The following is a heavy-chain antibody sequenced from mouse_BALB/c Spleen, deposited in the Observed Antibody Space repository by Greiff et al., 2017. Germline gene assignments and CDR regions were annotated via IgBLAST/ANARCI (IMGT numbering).Heavy chain of an antibody. J-gene: IGHJ4*01. CDR1: GYTFTDYE. Sequence: QVQLQQSGAELVRPGASVTLSCKASGYTFTDYEMHWVKQTPVHGLEWIGAIDPETGGTAYNQKFKGKATLTADKSSSTAYMELRSLTSEDSAVYYGTIYGNREAMDYWGQGTSVTVSS. V-gene: IGHV1-15*01. CDR2: IDPETGGT. D-gene: IGHD2-1*01. CDR3: TIYGNREAMDY.